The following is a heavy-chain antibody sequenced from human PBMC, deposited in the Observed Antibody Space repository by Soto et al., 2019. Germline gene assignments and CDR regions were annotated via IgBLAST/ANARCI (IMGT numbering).Heavy chain of an antibody. D-gene: IGHD5-12*01. Sequence: QVQLVQSGAEVKKPGASVKLSCKTSGHIFTKYAIHWVRQAPGQRLEWMGWISAGNGDTRYLRKFQGRPTITRDTAAKAAYIELTSVTSEDTAVYYWARDWWLRTGDFDYWGQGTLVTVSS. CDR2: ISAGNGDT. V-gene: IGHV1-3*01. CDR3: ARDWWLRTGDFDY. J-gene: IGHJ4*02. CDR1: GHIFTKYA.